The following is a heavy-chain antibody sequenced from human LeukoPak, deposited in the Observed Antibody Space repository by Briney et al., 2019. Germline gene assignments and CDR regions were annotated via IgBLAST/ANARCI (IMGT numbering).Heavy chain of an antibody. CDR3: VRDNYGGILDF. D-gene: IGHD2-21*01. V-gene: IGHV3-23*01. CDR2: ISGSGGST. J-gene: IGHJ4*02. Sequence: GGSLRLSCAASGFTFSSYAMSWVRQASGKGLEWVSVISGSGGSTYYADSVKGRFTISRDNSKNTLSLQMNTLRADDTAVYYCVRDNYGGILDFWGQGTLVTVSS. CDR1: GFTFSSYA.